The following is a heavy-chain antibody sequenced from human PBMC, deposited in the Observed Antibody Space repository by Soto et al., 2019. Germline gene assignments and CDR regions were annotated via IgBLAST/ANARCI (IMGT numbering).Heavy chain of an antibody. J-gene: IGHJ6*02. D-gene: IGHD6-13*01. V-gene: IGHV3-9*01. Sequence: GGSLRLSCAASGFTFDDYAMHWFRQAPGKGLEWVSGISWNSGSIGYADSVKGRFTISRDNAKNSLYLQMNSLRAEDTALYYCAKDLSSSWYVSGYYYYGMDVWGQGTTVTVSS. CDR1: GFTFDDYA. CDR2: ISWNSGSI. CDR3: AKDLSSSWYVSGYYYYGMDV.